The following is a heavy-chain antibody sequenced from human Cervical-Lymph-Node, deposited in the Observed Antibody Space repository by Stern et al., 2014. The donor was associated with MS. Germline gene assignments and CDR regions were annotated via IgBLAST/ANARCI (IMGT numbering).Heavy chain of an antibody. CDR1: GYTFTNYA. Sequence: QVQLVQSGAEVKKPGASVKVSCKTSGYTFTNYAIIWVRQAPGQGLEWMGWISAYKGNTSYAQKFQDKVTMTTDTSTSTAYMELRSLRSDDTAVYYCARGPTFRPGTVDNWGQGTLVTVSS. J-gene: IGHJ4*02. D-gene: IGHD1-7*01. CDR3: ARGPTFRPGTVDN. CDR2: ISAYKGNT. V-gene: IGHV1-18*01.